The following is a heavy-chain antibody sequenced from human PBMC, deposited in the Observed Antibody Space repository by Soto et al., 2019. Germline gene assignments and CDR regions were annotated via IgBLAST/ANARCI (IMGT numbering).Heavy chain of an antibody. CDR3: ARESGDWPLNWFDP. V-gene: IGHV3-74*01. J-gene: IGHJ5*02. CDR1: GVNVCNHW. CDR2: ITSDGKSK. Sequence: GGSLRLCCAASGVNVCNHWMDWVRQRPGEGLVWVSRITSDGKSKAYAESVKGRFAISRDNAKNTLYLQMNGLTAEDTAVYYCARESGDWPLNWFDPWGLGTLVTVSS. D-gene: IGHD2-21*02.